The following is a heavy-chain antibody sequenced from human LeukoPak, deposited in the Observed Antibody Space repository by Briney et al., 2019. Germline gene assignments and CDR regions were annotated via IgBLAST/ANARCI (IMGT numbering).Heavy chain of an antibody. V-gene: IGHV1-2*02. CDR2: INPNSGGT. Sequence: GASVKVSCKASGYTFTGYYMHWVRQAPGQGLEWMGWINPNSGGTNYAQKFQGRVTMTRDTSISTAYMELSRLRSDDTAVYYCARVAVPRRASYYMDVWGKGTTVTVSS. D-gene: IGHD6-6*01. J-gene: IGHJ6*03. CDR1: GYTFTGYY. CDR3: ARVAVPRRASYYMDV.